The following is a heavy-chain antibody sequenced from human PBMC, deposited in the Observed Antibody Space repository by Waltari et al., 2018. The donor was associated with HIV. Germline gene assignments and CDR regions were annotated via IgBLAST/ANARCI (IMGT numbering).Heavy chain of an antibody. J-gene: IGHJ4*02. CDR2: TRYDGTNK. CDR1: GLTFSNYG. V-gene: IGHV3-30*02. D-gene: IGHD3-22*01. CDR3: AKAPHHYDSSGPVY. Sequence: QVQLVESGGGVVQPGGSLSPSCTASGLTFSNYGMHWVRQAPGKGLQWVAFTRYDGTNKYYVDSVKGRFIISRDNSKNTLSLQMHSLRAEDTAVYYCAKAPHHYDSSGPVYWGQGTLVTVSS.